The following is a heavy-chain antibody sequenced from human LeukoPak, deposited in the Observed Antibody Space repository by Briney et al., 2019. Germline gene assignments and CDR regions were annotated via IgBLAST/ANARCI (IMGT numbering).Heavy chain of an antibody. CDR1: GFTVSSNY. D-gene: IGHD6-19*01. CDR3: ARGKSSSGWSVFDY. CDR2: IYSGGST. J-gene: IGHJ4*02. V-gene: IGHV3-53*01. Sequence: GGSLRLSCAASGFTVSSNYMSWVRQAPGKGLEWVSVIYSGGSTYYADSVKGRFTISRDNSKNTLYLQMNSLRAEDTAVYYCARGKSSSGWSVFDYWGQGTLVTASS.